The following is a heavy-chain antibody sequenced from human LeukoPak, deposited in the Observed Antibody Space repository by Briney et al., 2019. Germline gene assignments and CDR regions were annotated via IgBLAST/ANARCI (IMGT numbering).Heavy chain of an antibody. Sequence: ASVKVSCKASGYTFTSYAIHWVRQAPGQRLEWMGWINAGNGNTKYSQKFQGRVTITRDTSASTAYMELSSLRSEDTAVYYCARDWVKTYYYGSGSQPLDYWGQGTLVTVSS. V-gene: IGHV1-3*01. CDR2: INAGNGNT. D-gene: IGHD3-10*01. CDR1: GYTFTSYA. J-gene: IGHJ4*02. CDR3: ARDWVKTYYYGSGSQPLDY.